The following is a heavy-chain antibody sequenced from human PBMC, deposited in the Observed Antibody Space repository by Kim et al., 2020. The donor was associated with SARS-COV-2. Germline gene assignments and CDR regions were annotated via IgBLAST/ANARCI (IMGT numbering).Heavy chain of an antibody. D-gene: IGHD1-1*01. Sequence: SETLSLTCTVSGGSISSYYWSWIRQPPGKGLEWIGYVYYSGTTYYNASLKSRITVSVDTSKNPFSLKLTSVTAADTAVYYCARLDSTNNWRAKAFDISGQGTMVTVSS. CDR2: VYYSGTT. J-gene: IGHJ3*02. CDR3: ARLDSTNNWRAKAFDI. V-gene: IGHV4-59*01. CDR1: GGSISSYY.